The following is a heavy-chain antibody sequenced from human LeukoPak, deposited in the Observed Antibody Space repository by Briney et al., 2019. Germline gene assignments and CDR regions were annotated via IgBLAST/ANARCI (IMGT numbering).Heavy chain of an antibody. CDR1: GVSISSSSYY. Sequence: PSETLSLTCTVSGVSISSSSYYWGWIRQPPGKGLEWIGSIYYSGSTYYNPSLKSRVTISLDTSKNQFSLRLSSVTAADTAVYYCARGSGYTYGDFDFWGQGTLVTVSS. J-gene: IGHJ4*02. V-gene: IGHV4-39*07. CDR3: ARGSGYTYGDFDF. D-gene: IGHD5-18*01. CDR2: IYYSGST.